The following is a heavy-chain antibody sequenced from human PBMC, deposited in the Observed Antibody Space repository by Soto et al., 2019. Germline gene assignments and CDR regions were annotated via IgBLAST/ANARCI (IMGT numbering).Heavy chain of an antibody. CDR3: AKDGTMWELPYYYGMDV. CDR1: GFTFSSYA. V-gene: IGHV3-23*01. Sequence: LRLSCAASGFTFSSYAMSWVRQAPGKGLEWVSAISGSGGSTYYADSVKGRFTISRDNSKNTLYLQMNSLRAEDTAVYYCAKDGTMWELPYYYGMDVWGQGTTVTVSS. CDR2: ISGSGGST. J-gene: IGHJ6*02. D-gene: IGHD1-26*01.